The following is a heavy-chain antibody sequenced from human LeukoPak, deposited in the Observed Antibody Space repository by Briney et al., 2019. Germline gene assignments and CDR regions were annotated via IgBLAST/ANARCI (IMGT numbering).Heavy chain of an antibody. Sequence: GGSLGLSCAASGFTFSSYAMHWVRQAPGKGLEWVAVISYDGSNKLFADSVKGRFTFSRDNSKSTLYLQMNSLRAEDTAVYYCAKSPGSSGYYPLYLDYWGQGPLVTVSS. CDR2: ISYDGSNK. J-gene: IGHJ4*02. D-gene: IGHD3-22*01. V-gene: IGHV3-30*18. CDR1: GFTFSSYA. CDR3: AKSPGSSGYYPLYLDY.